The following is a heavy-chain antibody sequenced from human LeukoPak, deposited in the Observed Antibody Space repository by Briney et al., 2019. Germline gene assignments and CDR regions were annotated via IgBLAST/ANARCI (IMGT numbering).Heavy chain of an antibody. Sequence: SETLSLTCTVSGGSISSGGYYWSWIRQHPGKGLEWIGYIYYSGSTYYNPSLKSRVTISVDTSKNQFSLKLSSVTAADTAVYYCARDSREYSSSPGYYYYYMDVWGKGTTVTVSS. J-gene: IGHJ6*03. CDR2: IYYSGST. CDR1: GGSISSGGYY. V-gene: IGHV4-31*03. D-gene: IGHD6-6*01. CDR3: ARDSREYSSSPGYYYYYMDV.